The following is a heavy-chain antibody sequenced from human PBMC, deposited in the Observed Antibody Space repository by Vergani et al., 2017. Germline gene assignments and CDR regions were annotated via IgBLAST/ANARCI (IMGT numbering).Heavy chain of an antibody. CDR3: ARDPGQLEAFPYYYYYYMDV. Sequence: EVQLVESGGGLVQPGGSLRLSCAASGFTFSSYAMSWVRQAPGKGLEWVSAISGSGGSTYYADSVKGRFTISRDNSKNTLYLQMNSLRAEDTAVYYCARDPGQLEAFPYYYYYYMDVWGKGTTVTVSS. J-gene: IGHJ6*03. D-gene: IGHD6-6*01. CDR2: ISGSGGST. CDR1: GFTFSSYA. V-gene: IGHV3-23*04.